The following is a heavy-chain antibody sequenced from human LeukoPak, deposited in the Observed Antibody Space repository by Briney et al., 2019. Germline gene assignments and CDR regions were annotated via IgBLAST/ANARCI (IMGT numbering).Heavy chain of an antibody. CDR3: ARIMGDYNILTGLYLNYNFDY. CDR2: NSGST. D-gene: IGHD3-9*01. CDR1: GGSISSYY. Sequence: PSETLSLTCTVSGGSISSYYWTWIRQPPVKGLEWIGYNSGSTNYNPSLKSRVTISVDTSKNQVSLKLSSVTAADTAVYYCARIMGDYNILTGLYLNYNFDYWGQGTLVTVSS. V-gene: IGHV4-59*01. J-gene: IGHJ4*02.